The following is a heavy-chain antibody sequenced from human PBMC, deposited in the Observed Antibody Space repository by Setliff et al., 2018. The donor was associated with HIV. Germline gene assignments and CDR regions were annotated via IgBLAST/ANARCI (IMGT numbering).Heavy chain of an antibody. CDR1: GGSISSYY. Sequence: SETLSLTCTVSGGSISSYYWSLIRQPPGKGLAWIGYIYYSGSTNYNPSLKSRVTISVDTSKNQFSLKLSSVTAADTAVYYCARNPCSGGSCPDAFDIWGQGTMVTVSS. CDR2: IYYSGST. J-gene: IGHJ3*02. V-gene: IGHV4-59*01. D-gene: IGHD2-15*01. CDR3: ARNPCSGGSCPDAFDI.